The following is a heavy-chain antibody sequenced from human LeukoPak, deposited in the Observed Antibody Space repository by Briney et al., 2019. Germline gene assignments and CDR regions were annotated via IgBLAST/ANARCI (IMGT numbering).Heavy chain of an antibody. CDR1: GGTFTTYA. D-gene: IGHD1-1*01. Sequence: SETVSCKASGGTFTTYALRWLRQPPRQAPEWMGGIIPIFCTANYAQTFQARVTITPAESTITAYMELSSLRSEDTAVYYCVTVREDAFDIWGQGTMVTVSS. V-gene: IGHV1-69*01. J-gene: IGHJ3*02. CDR2: IIPIFCTA. CDR3: VTVREDAFDI.